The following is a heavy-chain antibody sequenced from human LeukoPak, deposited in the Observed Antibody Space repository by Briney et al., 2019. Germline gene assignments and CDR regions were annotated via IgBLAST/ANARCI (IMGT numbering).Heavy chain of an antibody. J-gene: IGHJ4*02. V-gene: IGHV3-21*01. D-gene: IGHD3-22*01. Sequence: GGSLRLSCAASGFTFSNYNMNWVRQAPGKGLEWVSSIRSSTTYVYYADSVKGRFTISRDNAKNSLYLQMNSLRAEDTAVYYCARDSLTMIVGRQKRGLDYWGQGTLVSVSS. CDR2: IRSSTTYV. CDR1: GFTFSNYN. CDR3: ARDSLTMIVGRQKRGLDY.